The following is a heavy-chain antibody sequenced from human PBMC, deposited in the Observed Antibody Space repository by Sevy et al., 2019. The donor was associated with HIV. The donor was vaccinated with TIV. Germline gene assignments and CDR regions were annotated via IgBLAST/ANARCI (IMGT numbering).Heavy chain of an antibody. D-gene: IGHD3-3*01. J-gene: IGHJ5*02. CDR2: ISSSSSYI. CDR3: AGEGNDYDFWSGFHPLQNWFDP. Sequence: GGSLRLSCAASGFTFSSYSMNWVRQAPGKGLEWVSSISSSSSYIYYADSVKGRFTISRDNAKNSLHLQMNSLRAEDRAVYYCAGEGNDYDFWSGFHPLQNWFDPWGQGTLVTVSS. V-gene: IGHV3-21*01. CDR1: GFTFSSYS.